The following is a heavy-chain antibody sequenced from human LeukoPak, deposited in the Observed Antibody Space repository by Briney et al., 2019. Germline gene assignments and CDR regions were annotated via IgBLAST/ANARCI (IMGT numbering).Heavy chain of an antibody. V-gene: IGHV1-2*02. D-gene: IGHD3-22*01. CDR2: INPNSGGT. CDR1: GYTFTGYY. J-gene: IGHJ4*02. CDR3: ARDYYYDSSGYRLDY. Sequence: ASVKVSCKASGYTFTGYYMHWVRQAPGQGLEWMGWINPNSGGTNYAQKFQGRVTMTGDTSISTAYMELSRLRSDDTAVYYCARDYYYDSSGYRLDYWGQGTLVTVSS.